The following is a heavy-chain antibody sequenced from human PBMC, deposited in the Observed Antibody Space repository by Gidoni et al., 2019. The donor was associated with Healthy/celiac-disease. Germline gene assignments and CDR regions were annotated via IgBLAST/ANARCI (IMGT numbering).Heavy chain of an antibody. CDR1: GFSLSNARMG. CDR2: IFSNDEK. Sequence: QVTLKASGPVLVKPTETLTLTCTVSGFSLSNARMGVSWIRQPPGKALEWLAHIFSNDEKSCSTSLKTRLTISKDTSKSQVVLTMTNMDPVDTATYYCARIRAVAATGYYYYYYGMDVWGQGTTVTVSS. J-gene: IGHJ6*02. CDR3: ARIRAVAATGYYYYYYGMDV. D-gene: IGHD6-19*01. V-gene: IGHV2-26*01.